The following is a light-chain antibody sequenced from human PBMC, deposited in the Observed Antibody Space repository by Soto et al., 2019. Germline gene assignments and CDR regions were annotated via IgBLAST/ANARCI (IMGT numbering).Light chain of an antibody. CDR3: GTWDSGLGAVV. Sequence: QSVLTQPPSVSAAPGQKVTISCSGSSSNIGNNYVSWYQQLPGTAPKLLIYDNNKRPSGIPDRFSGSKSGTSATLGITGLQTGDEADYYCGTWDSGLGAVVFGRGTKLTVL. CDR1: SSNIGNNY. CDR2: DNN. J-gene: IGLJ2*01. V-gene: IGLV1-51*01.